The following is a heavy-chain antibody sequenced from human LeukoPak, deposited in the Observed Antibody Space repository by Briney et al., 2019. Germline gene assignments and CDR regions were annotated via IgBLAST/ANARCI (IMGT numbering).Heavy chain of an antibody. CDR3: ARDLSPTPDY. CDR1: GFTFSSYS. Sequence: GGSLRLSCAAAGFTFSSYSMNWVRQAPGKGLEWVSSISSSSSYIYYADSVKGRFTISRGNAKNSLYLQMNSLRAEDTAVYYCARDLSPTPDYWGQGTLVTVSS. J-gene: IGHJ4*02. D-gene: IGHD2/OR15-2a*01. CDR2: ISSSSSYI. V-gene: IGHV3-21*01.